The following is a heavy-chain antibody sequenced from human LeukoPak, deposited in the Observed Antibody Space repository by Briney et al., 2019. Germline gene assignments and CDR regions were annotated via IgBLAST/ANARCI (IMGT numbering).Heavy chain of an antibody. CDR2: ISGSGGST. CDR1: GFTFSSYA. CDR3: AKRFFEDTAMVERSLKPFSAKWYFDL. V-gene: IGHV3-23*01. D-gene: IGHD5-18*01. J-gene: IGHJ2*01. Sequence: GGSLRLSCAASGFTFSSYAMSWVRQAPGKGLEWVSAISGSGGSTYYADSVKGRFTISRDNSKNTLYLQMNSLRAEDTAVYYCAKRFFEDTAMVERSLKPFSAKWYFDLWGRGTLVTVSS.